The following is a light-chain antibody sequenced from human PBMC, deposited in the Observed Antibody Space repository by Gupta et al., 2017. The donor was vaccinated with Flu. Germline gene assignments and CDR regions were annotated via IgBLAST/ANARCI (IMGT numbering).Light chain of an antibody. J-gene: IGLJ1*01. CDR2: DVT. Sequence: QSALTQPRSVSGSPGQSVTISCTGTSSDVGGYELVSWYQQHPGKAPKLMISDVTKRPSGVPDRFSGSKSGNTASLTISGLQAEYEADYFCCSYAGNYILFVFGSGTKVTVL. CDR3: CSYAGNYILFV. V-gene: IGLV2-11*01. CDR1: SSDVGGYEL.